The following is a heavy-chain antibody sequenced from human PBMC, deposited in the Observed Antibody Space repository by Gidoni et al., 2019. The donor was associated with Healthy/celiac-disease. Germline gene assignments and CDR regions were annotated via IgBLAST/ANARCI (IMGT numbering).Heavy chain of an antibody. CDR3: AREGKGYNWFDP. Sequence: WMRQATGQGLEWMGWMNPNSGNTGYAQKFQGRVTMTRNTSISTAYMELSTLRSEDTAVYYCAREGKGYNWFDPWGQGTLVTVSS. V-gene: IGHV1-8*01. CDR2: MNPNSGNT. J-gene: IGHJ5*02.